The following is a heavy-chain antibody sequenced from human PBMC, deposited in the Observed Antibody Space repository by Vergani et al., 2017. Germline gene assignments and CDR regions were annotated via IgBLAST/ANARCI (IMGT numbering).Heavy chain of an antibody. CDR1: GFTFSSYE. J-gene: IGHJ6*03. CDR2: ISSSGSTI. CDR3: ARAADQRLYMDV. V-gene: IGHV3-48*03. Sequence: VQLVESGGGLVQPGGSLRLSCAASGFTFSSYEMNWVRQAPGKGLEWVSYISSSGSTIYYADSVKGRFTISRDNAKNSLYLQMNSLRAEDTAVYYCARAADQRLYMDVWGKGTTVTVSS.